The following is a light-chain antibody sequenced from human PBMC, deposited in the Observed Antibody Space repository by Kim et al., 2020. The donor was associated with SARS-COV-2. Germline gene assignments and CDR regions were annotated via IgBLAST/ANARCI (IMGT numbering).Light chain of an antibody. CDR2: GAS. Sequence: ASVGDTVTITCRASQSISNYFAWYQQNPVKVPKILFSGASTLPSGIPSRFSGSGSGTDFTLTITNLQPEDVAIYYCQQYNRTPLTFGGGTKVDIK. J-gene: IGKJ4*01. CDR3: QQYNRTPLT. CDR1: QSISNY. V-gene: IGKV1-27*01.